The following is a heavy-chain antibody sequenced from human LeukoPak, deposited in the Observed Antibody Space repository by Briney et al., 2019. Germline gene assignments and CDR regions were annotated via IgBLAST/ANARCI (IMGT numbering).Heavy chain of an antibody. J-gene: IGHJ4*02. Sequence: PSETLSLTCAVYGGSFSGYYWCWIRQPPGKGLEWIGEINHSGSTNYNPSLKSRVTISVDTSKNQFSLKLSSVTAADTAVYYCARGAAAGDYWGQGTLVTVSS. CDR3: ARGAAAGDY. CDR2: INHSGST. V-gene: IGHV4-34*01. CDR1: GGSFSGYY. D-gene: IGHD6-25*01.